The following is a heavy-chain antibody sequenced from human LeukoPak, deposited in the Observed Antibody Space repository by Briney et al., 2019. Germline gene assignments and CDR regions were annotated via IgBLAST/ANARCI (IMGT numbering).Heavy chain of an antibody. CDR2: LYSGGAT. J-gene: IGHJ4*02. CDR3: AKEFSGYLASFEY. D-gene: IGHD3-22*01. CDR1: GFTVSSNY. V-gene: IGHV3-53*05. Sequence: GGSLRLSCVASGFTVSSNYMSWVRQAPGKGLEWVSILYSGGATYYADSVKGRFTISRDNSKNRLYLQMNSLRAEDTAVYYCAKEFSGYLASFEYWGQGTLVTVSS.